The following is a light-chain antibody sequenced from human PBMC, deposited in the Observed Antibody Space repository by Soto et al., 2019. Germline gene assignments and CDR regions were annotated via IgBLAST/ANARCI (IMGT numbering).Light chain of an antibody. CDR3: QQYGSSPLYT. CDR1: QSVSSSY. J-gene: IGKJ2*01. V-gene: IGKV3-20*01. Sequence: EIVLTQSPGTLSLSPGERATLSCRASQSVSSSYLAWYQQKPGQAPRLLIYCASSRATGIPDRFSGSESGTDFNLTISRLEPEDFAVYYCQQYGSSPLYTFGQGTKLEIK. CDR2: CAS.